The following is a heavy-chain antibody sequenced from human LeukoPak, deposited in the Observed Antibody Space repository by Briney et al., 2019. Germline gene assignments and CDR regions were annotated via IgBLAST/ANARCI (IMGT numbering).Heavy chain of an antibody. V-gene: IGHV4-4*09. J-gene: IGHJ2*01. CDR3: ARRGEHSCSLRGWYFDL. D-gene: IGHD3-10*01. CDR2: IHNSGST. Sequence: SETLSLTCTVSGGSISSSYWSWIRQPPGKGLQWIGYIHNSGSTDSNASLKSRVAVSIDTSKNQFSLKLSSVTAADTAIYYCARRGEHSCSLRGWYFDLWGRGTLVTVSS. CDR1: GGSISSSY.